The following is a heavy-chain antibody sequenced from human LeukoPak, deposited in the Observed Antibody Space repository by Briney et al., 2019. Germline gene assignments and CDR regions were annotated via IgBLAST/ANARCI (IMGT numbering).Heavy chain of an antibody. CDR1: GFTFSRHS. D-gene: IGHD3-10*01. Sequence: GGSLRLSCAASGFTFSRHSMNWVRQTPGKGLEWVSSISSSDTYISYADSVRGRFTISRDNAKNSLYLEMNSLRVEDTAVYYCARVVGLVRGVLSDAFDVWGQGTVVTVSS. V-gene: IGHV3-21*01. J-gene: IGHJ3*01. CDR2: ISSSDTYI. CDR3: ARVVGLVRGVLSDAFDV.